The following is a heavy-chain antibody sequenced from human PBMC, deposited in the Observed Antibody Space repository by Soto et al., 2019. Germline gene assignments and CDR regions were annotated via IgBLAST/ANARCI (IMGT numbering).Heavy chain of an antibody. V-gene: IGHV4-39*01. J-gene: IGHJ3*02. CDR1: GGSISSSSYY. CDR3: ARFLGYCTNGVCHDAFDI. D-gene: IGHD2-8*01. Sequence: SETLSLTCTVSGGSISSSSYYWGWIRQPPGKGLEWIGSIYYSGSTYYNPSLKSRVTISVDTSKNQFSLKLSSVTAADTAVYYCARFLGYCTNGVCHDAFDIWGQGTMVTVPS. CDR2: IYYSGST.